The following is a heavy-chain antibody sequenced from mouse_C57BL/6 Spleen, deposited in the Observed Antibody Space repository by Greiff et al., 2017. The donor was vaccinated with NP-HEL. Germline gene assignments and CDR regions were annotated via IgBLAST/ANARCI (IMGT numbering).Heavy chain of an antibody. J-gene: IGHJ2*01. CDR2: INPSNGGT. CDR1: GYTFTSYW. CDR3: ARLEVVASFDY. Sequence: QVHVKQPGTELVKPGASVKLSCKASGYTFTSYWMHWVKQRPGQGLEWIGNINPSNGGTNYNEKFKSKATLTVDKSSSTAYMQLSSLTSEDSAVYYCARLEVVASFDYWGQGTTLTVSS. D-gene: IGHD1-1*01. V-gene: IGHV1-53*01.